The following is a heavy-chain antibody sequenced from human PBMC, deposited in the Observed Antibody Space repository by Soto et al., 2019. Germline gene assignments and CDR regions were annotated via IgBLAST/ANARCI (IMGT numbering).Heavy chain of an antibody. CDR3: AKGTSSEFLLSFDD. D-gene: IGHD3-10*01. J-gene: IGHJ4*01. V-gene: IGHV3-23*01. CDR1: GFPSSTYGFSTYA. CDR2: VTGSGSHS. Sequence: PGGSLRLSCMASGFPSSTYGFSTYAMTWVRQPPGKGLEWVSVVTGSGSHSYYADSVKGRFTISRDNSRNTLFLQMGSLRADDTAVYFCAKGTSSEFLLSFDDWGHGTLVTVS.